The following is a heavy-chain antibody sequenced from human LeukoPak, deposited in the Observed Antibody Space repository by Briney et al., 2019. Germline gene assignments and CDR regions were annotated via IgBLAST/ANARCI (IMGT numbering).Heavy chain of an antibody. CDR3: AKGAEIDH. Sequence: PGGSLGLSCAASGFNFNNFAMSWVRQAPGKGLEWLSAMTGPADTTYYAESVKGRFTISRDYSKSMVFLQMNSLRVEDKAIYYCAKGAEIDHWGQGTLVTVSS. J-gene: IGHJ4*02. V-gene: IGHV3-23*01. CDR1: GFNFNNFA. CDR2: MTGPADTT.